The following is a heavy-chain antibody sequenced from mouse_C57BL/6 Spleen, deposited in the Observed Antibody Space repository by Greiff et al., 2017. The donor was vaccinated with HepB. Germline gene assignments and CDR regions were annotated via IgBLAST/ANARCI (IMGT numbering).Heavy chain of an antibody. CDR2: INPSNGRT. CDR1: GYTLTSYW. CDR3: ARRRIHLDY. V-gene: IGHV1S81*02. J-gene: IGHJ2*01. Sequence: VQLQQSGAELVNPGASVNLSCKASGYTLTSYWMHWVKQRPGQGLEWIGEINPSNGRTNYNEKFKSKATLTVDISSSTAYMQLSSPTSEGSAVYYCARRRIHLDYWGQGTTLTVSA.